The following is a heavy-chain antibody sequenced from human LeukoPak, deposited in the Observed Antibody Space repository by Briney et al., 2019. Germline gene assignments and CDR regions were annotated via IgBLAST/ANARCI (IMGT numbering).Heavy chain of an antibody. CDR3: ARDYYDSSGYYHVRGYYYGMDV. J-gene: IGHJ6*02. D-gene: IGHD3-22*01. CDR2: ISYDGSNK. CDR1: GFTFSSYA. Sequence: PGGSLRLSCAASGFTFSSYAMHWVRQAPGKGLEWVAVISYDGSNKYYADSVKGRFTISRDNSKNTLYLQMNSLRAEDTAVYYCARDYYDSSGYYHVRGYYYGMDVWGQGTTVTVSS. V-gene: IGHV3-30-3*01.